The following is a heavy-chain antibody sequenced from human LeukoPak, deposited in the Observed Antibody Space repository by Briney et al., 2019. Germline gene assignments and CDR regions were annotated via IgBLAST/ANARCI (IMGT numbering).Heavy chain of an antibody. CDR3: ARDVGDRYYFDY. CDR2: ISSSSSYI. V-gene: IGHV3-21*01. Sequence: GGSLRLSCAASGFTFSSYSMNWVRQAPGKGLEWVSSISSSSSYIYYADSVKGRFTISRDNAKNSLYLQMNSLRAEDTAVYYCARDVGDRYYFDYWGQGTLVTVSS. J-gene: IGHJ4*02. D-gene: IGHD3-10*01. CDR1: GFTFSSYS.